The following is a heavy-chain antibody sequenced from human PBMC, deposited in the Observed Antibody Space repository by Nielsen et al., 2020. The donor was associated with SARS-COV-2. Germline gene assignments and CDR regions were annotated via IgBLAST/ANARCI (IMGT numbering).Heavy chain of an antibody. J-gene: IGHJ4*02. V-gene: IGHV3-11*03. CDR3: ARFVYYGSGSFDY. CDR1: GFTFSDYY. Sequence: LSLTCAASGFTFSDYYMSWIRQAPGKGLEWVSYISSSSSYTNYADSVKGRFTISRDNAKNSLYLQMNSLRAEDTAVYYCARFVYYGSGSFDYWGQGTLVTVSS. CDR2: ISSSSSYT. D-gene: IGHD3-10*01.